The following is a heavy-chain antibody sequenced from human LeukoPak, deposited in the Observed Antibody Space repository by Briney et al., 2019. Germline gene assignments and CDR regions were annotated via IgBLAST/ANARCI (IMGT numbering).Heavy chain of an antibody. CDR2: ISSSSSYI. J-gene: IGHJ4*02. Sequence: GGSLRLSCAASGFTFSSYSMNWVRQAPGKGLEWVSSISSSSSYIHYADSVKGRFTISRDNAKNSLYLQMNSLRAEDTAVYYCARDSVEDAYYFDYWGQGTLVTVSS. CDR3: ARDSVEDAYYFDY. V-gene: IGHV3-21*01. D-gene: IGHD5/OR15-5a*01. CDR1: GFTFSSYS.